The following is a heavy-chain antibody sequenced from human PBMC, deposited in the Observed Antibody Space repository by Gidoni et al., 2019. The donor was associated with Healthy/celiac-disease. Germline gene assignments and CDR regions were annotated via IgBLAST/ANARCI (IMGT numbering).Heavy chain of an antibody. J-gene: IGHJ4*02. Sequence: EVQLVESGGGLIQPGGSLRLSCAASGFAVSSNYMSWVRQAPGKGLEWVSVIYSGGSTYYADSVKGRFTISRDNSKNTLYLQMNSLGAEDTAVYYCARELRYCSSTSCYRTPGPWGYWGQGTLVTVSS. CDR3: ARELRYCSSTSCYRTPGPWGY. CDR1: GFAVSSNY. V-gene: IGHV3-53*01. D-gene: IGHD2-2*01. CDR2: IYSGGST.